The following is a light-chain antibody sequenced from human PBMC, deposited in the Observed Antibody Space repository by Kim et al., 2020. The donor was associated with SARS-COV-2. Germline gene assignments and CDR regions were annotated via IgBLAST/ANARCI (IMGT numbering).Light chain of an antibody. Sequence: DTQLTQSPSFLSASVGDRVTITCRASQGISSYLAWYQQKPGKAPKLLIYAASTLQSGVPSRFSGSGSGTDFTLTISSLQPEDFATYYCQQLNSYPRLTFGGGTKVDIK. CDR1: QGISSY. CDR3: QQLNSYPRLT. CDR2: AAS. J-gene: IGKJ4*01. V-gene: IGKV1-9*01.